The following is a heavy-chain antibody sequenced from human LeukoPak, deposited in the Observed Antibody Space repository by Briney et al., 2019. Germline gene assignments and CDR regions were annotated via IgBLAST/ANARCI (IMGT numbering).Heavy chain of an antibody. CDR2: IYYSGST. V-gene: IGHV4-59*01. Sequence: SETLSLTCTVSGGSISSYYWSWIRQPPGKGLEWIGYIYYSGSTNYNPSLKSRVTISVDTSKNQFSLKLSSVTAADTAVYYCASFPPRFYDDSSGYPTRGGWGQGTLVTVSS. CDR3: ASFPPRFYDDSSGYPTRGG. CDR1: GGSISSYY. J-gene: IGHJ4*02. D-gene: IGHD3-22*01.